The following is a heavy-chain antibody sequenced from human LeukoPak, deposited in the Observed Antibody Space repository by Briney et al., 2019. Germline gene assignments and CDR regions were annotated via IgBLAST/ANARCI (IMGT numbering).Heavy chain of an antibody. Sequence: PGGSLRLSCAASGFTFSSYGMHWVRQAPGKGLEWVAVIWYDGSNKYYADSVKGRFTISRDNAKNSLYLQMNSLRAEDTAVYYCATMVFIVGGDSRGMDVWGQGTTVTVSS. J-gene: IGHJ6*02. CDR2: IWYDGSNK. CDR1: GFTFSSYG. V-gene: IGHV3-33*03. CDR3: ATMVFIVGGDSRGMDV. D-gene: IGHD2-21*02.